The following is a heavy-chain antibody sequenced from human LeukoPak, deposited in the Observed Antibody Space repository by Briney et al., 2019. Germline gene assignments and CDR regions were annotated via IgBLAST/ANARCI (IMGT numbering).Heavy chain of an antibody. CDR3: ASGGALVAATPSAFDI. Sequence: ASVKVSCKASGYTFTSYGISWVRQAPGQGLEWMGWISAYNGNTNYAQKLQGRVTMTTDTSTSTAYMELRSLRSDDTAVYYCASGGALVAATPSAFDIWGQGTMVTVSS. D-gene: IGHD2-15*01. J-gene: IGHJ3*02. CDR1: GYTFTSYG. V-gene: IGHV1-18*01. CDR2: ISAYNGNT.